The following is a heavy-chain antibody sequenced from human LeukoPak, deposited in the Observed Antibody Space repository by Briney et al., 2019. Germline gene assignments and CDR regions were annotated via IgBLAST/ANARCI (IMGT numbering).Heavy chain of an antibody. CDR1: GGTFSSYA. CDR2: IIPIFGTA. CDR3: ARDEDYDSSGYYPEKFDY. D-gene: IGHD3-22*01. J-gene: IGHJ4*02. V-gene: IGHV1-69*13. Sequence: ASVKVSCKASGGTFSSYAISWVRQAPGQGLEWMGGIIPIFGTANYAQKFQGRVTITADESTSTAYMELSSLRSEDTAVYYCARDEDYDSSGYYPEKFDYWGQGTLVTVSS.